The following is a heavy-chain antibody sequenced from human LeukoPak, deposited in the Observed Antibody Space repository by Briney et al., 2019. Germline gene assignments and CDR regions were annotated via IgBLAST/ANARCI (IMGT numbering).Heavy chain of an antibody. Sequence: PSETLSLTCAVYGGSFSGYYWSWIRQPPGKGLEWIGEINHSGSTNYNPSLKSRVTISVDTSKNQFSLKLSSVTAADTAVYYCARSGRRSEYWGQGTLVTVSS. CDR3: ARSGRRSEY. D-gene: IGHD6-25*01. V-gene: IGHV4-34*01. J-gene: IGHJ4*02. CDR2: INHSGST. CDR1: GGSFSGYY.